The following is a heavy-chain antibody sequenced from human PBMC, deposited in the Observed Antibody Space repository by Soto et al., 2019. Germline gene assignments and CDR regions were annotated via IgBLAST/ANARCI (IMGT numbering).Heavy chain of an antibody. Sequence: SVKVSCKASGGTFSSYAISWVRQAPRQGLEWMGWIIPIFGTTNYAQKFQGRVTITADESTSTAYMELSSLRSEDTAVYYCARETAAAEKGSDAFDIWGQGTMVTVSS. V-gene: IGHV1-69*13. CDR3: ARETAAAEKGSDAFDI. CDR2: IIPIFGTT. J-gene: IGHJ3*02. D-gene: IGHD6-13*01. CDR1: GGTFSSYA.